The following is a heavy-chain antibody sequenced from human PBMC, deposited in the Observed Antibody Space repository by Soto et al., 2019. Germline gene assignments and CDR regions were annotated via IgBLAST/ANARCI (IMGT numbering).Heavy chain of an antibody. J-gene: IGHJ4*02. Sequence: GGSLRLSCVASGFTFSSYAMSWVRQAPGKGLEWVSAISGSGGCTFYADSVKGRFTISRDNSKNTLYLQMNSLRAEDTAVYYCAKEPTSRGYIDYWGQGTLVTVSS. CDR2: ISGSGGCT. CDR1: GFTFSSYA. D-gene: IGHD6-13*01. V-gene: IGHV3-23*01. CDR3: AKEPTSRGYIDY.